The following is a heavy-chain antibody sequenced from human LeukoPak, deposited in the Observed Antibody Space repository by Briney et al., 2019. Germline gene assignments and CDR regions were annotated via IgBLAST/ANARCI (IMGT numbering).Heavy chain of an antibody. V-gene: IGHV3-9*01. CDR3: ASREKDYFDY. CDR2: ISWNSGSI. D-gene: IGHD3-10*01. CDR1: GFTFDDYA. J-gene: IGHJ4*02. Sequence: GRSLRLSCAASGFTFDDYAVHWVRQAPGKGLEWVSGISWNSGSIGYADSVKGRFTISRDNAKNSLYLQMNSLRAEDTALYYCASREKDYFDYWGQGTLVTVSS.